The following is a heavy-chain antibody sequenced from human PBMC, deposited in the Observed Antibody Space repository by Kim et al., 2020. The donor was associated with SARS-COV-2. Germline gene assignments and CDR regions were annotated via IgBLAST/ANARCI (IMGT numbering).Heavy chain of an antibody. CDR1: GYSFTSYR. CDR3: ARPRWVGSSWLFDY. J-gene: IGHJ4*02. CDR2: IYPGDSDT. D-gene: IGHD6-13*01. V-gene: IGHV5-51*01. Sequence: GESLKISCKDSGYSFTSYRIGWVRQMPGKGLEWMGIIYPGDSDTRYSPSFQGQVTISADKSISTAYLQWRSLKASDTAMYYCARPRWVGSSWLFDYWGQGTLVTVSS.